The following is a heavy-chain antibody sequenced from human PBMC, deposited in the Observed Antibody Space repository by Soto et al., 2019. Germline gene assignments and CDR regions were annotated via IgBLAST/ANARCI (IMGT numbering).Heavy chain of an antibody. V-gene: IGHV1-46*03. D-gene: IGHD2-15*01. CDR1: GYTFTSYY. J-gene: IGHJ4*02. CDR2: INPGGGST. CDR3: ARVKVVLLFGAQGFDY. Sequence: GASVKVSCKASGYTFTSYYMHWVRQAPGQGLEWMGIINPGGGSTSYAQKFQGRVTMTRDTSMSTVYMELSSLRSEDTAVYYCARVKVVLLFGAQGFDYWGQGTLVTVSS.